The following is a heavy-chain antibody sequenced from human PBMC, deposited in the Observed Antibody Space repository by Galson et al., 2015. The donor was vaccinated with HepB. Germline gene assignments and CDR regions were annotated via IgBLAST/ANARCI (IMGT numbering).Heavy chain of an antibody. CDR2: MNPNSGNT. D-gene: IGHD3-10*02. CDR3: ARLGRVWGGITRLAYYYYGMDV. J-gene: IGHJ6*02. Sequence: SVTVSCKASGSTFTSYDINWVRQATGQGLEWMGWMNPNSGNTGYAQKFQGRVTMTRNTSISTAYMELSSLRSEDTAVYYCARLGRVWGGITRLAYYYYGMDVWGQGTTVTVSS. CDR1: GSTFTSYD. V-gene: IGHV1-8*01.